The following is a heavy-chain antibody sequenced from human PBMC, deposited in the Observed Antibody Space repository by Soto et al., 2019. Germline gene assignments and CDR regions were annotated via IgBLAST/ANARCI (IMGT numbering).Heavy chain of an antibody. CDR2: INYSGST. Sequence: QLQLQESGPGLVKPSETLSLTCTVSGGSISSSSYYWGWIGQPQGKGREWIGSINYSGSTYYNPPLQSRVTLSVDTPKNQLSLKQSPVTAADTAVYYCARRQRWYSSGRFEVFDYWGQGTLVTVSS. CDR3: ARRQRWYSSGRFEVFDY. D-gene: IGHD6-19*01. J-gene: IGHJ4*02. V-gene: IGHV4-39*01. CDR1: GGSISSSSYY.